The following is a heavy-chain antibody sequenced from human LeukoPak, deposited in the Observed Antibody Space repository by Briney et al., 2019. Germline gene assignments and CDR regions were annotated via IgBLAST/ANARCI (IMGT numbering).Heavy chain of an antibody. Sequence: TETLSLTCAVYGGSFSGYYWSWIRQPPGKGLEWIGEINHSGSTNYNPSLKSRVTISVDTSKNQFSLKLSSVTAADTAVYYCERVTTVTTAPEFDYWGQGTLVTVSS. CDR2: INHSGST. D-gene: IGHD4-17*01. CDR1: GGSFSGYY. V-gene: IGHV4-34*01. J-gene: IGHJ4*02. CDR3: ERVTTVTTAPEFDY.